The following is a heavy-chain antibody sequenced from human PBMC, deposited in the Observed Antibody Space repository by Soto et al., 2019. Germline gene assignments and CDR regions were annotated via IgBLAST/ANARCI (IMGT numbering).Heavy chain of an antibody. CDR1: GFTFSSYA. CDR3: AKDEVAGEYFSGGSCYLIDC. V-gene: IGHV3-30*18. D-gene: IGHD2-15*01. J-gene: IGHJ4*02. CDR2: ISYDGSNK. Sequence: QVQLVESGGGVVQPGRSLSLSCAGSGFTFSSYAMHWVRQAPGKGLEWVAVISYDGSNKYYADSVKGRFTISRDNSKNRLYLQMNSLRPEDTAVYYCAKDEVAGEYFSGGSCYLIDCWGQGTLVTVSS.